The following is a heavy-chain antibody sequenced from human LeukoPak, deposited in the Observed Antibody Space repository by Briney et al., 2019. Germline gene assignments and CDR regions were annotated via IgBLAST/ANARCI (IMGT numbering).Heavy chain of an antibody. CDR1: GGSISSYY. V-gene: IGHV4-59*08. CDR2: IYYSGST. J-gene: IGHJ4*02. D-gene: IGHD1-14*01. Sequence: PSETLSLTCTVSGGSISSYYWSWIRQPPGKGLEWIGYIYYSGSTNYSPSLKGRVTMSVDTSRNQFSLKLSSVTAADTAVYFCARHSAYLNPFDYWGQGTLVTVSS. CDR3: ARHSAYLNPFDY.